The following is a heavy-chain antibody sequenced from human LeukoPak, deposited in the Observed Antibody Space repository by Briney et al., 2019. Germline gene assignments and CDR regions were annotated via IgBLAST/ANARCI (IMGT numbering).Heavy chain of an antibody. CDR2: IYYSGST. D-gene: IGHD6-13*01. J-gene: IGHJ6*03. CDR3: ARLKYSAAAEYDYYYMDV. V-gene: IGHV4-59*01. Sequence: SETLSLTCTVSGGSISSYYWSWIRQPPGKGLEWIGYIYYSGSTNYNPSLKSRVTISVDTSKNQFSLKLSSVTAADTAVYYCARLKYSAAAEYDYYYMDVWGKGTTVTVSS. CDR1: GGSISSYY.